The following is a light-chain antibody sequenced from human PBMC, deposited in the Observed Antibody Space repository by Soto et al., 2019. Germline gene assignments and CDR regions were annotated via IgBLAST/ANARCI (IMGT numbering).Light chain of an antibody. V-gene: IGKV1-5*01. CDR1: QSISHY. CDR2: DAS. J-gene: IGKJ2*01. Sequence: DIQMTQSPSSLSASVGDRVIITCRASQSISHYLAWYQQRPGKAPKLLIYDASTLEGGIPSRFSGSGSGTKFSLIISSLRPDDFATYYCQQCKSDSTFGQGTKLGIK. CDR3: QQCKSDST.